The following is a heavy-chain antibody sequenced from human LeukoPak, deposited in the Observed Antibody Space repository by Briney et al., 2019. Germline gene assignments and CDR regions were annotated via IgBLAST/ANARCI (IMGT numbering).Heavy chain of an antibody. V-gene: IGHV3-74*01. Sequence: GGSLRLSCAASGFTFSNYWMFWVRQGPGKGLVWVSHSNGDGSSTCYADSVKGRFTISRDNAKNTLYLQMNSLRAEDTAVYYCARGGVSAGKDYWGQGTLVTVSS. CDR2: SNGDGSST. CDR1: GFTFSNYW. CDR3: ARGGVSAGKDY. D-gene: IGHD6-19*01. J-gene: IGHJ4*02.